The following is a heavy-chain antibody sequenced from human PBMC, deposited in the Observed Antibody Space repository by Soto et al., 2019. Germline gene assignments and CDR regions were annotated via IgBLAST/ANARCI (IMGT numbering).Heavy chain of an antibody. CDR1: GFFFATYR. V-gene: IGHV3-48*01. J-gene: IGHJ4*02. CDR2: ITSGASTR. CDR3: ARVGDSSSFFTTLDY. D-gene: IGHD3-22*01. Sequence: EVQLVESGGGLVQPGGSLRLSCATSGFFFATYRMNWVRQAPGKGLEWVSYITSGASTRYHSDSVKGRFTISRDDAKGTLFLQMNNLRVDDTAVYYCARVGDSSSFFTTLDYWGQGTLVTVSS.